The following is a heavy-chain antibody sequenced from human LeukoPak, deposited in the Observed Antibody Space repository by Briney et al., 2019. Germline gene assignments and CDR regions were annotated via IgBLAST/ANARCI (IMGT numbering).Heavy chain of an antibody. V-gene: IGHV3-23*01. D-gene: IGHD3-22*01. CDR2: ISGSGGST. J-gene: IGHJ4*02. CDR1: GFTFSSYA. CDR3: AKYLRYYDSSGYYRYFDY. Sequence: EGSLRLSCAASGFTFSSYAMSWVRQAPGKGLEWVSAISGSGGSTYYADSVKGRFTISRDNSKNTLYLQMNSLRAEDTAVYYCAKYLRYYDSSGYYRYFDYWGQGTLVTVSS.